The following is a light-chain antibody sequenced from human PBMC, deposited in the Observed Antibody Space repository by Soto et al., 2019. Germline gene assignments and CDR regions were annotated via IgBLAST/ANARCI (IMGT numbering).Light chain of an antibody. CDR2: GAS. V-gene: IGKV3D-20*02. J-gene: IGKJ4*01. CDR3: QQRCNWPPVT. Sequence: VLPQSPDTLSLSPGDRATLSCRASQSVRSTFLAWYQQKPGQAPRLLIYGASNRAAGIPERFSGSASGTEFTLTISRLEPDDSAVYYCQQRCNWPPVTFGGGTKVEIK. CDR1: QSVRSTF.